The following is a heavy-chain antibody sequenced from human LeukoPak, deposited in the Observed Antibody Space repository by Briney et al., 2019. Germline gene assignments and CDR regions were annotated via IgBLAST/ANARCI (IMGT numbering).Heavy chain of an antibody. CDR3: ARVVKIVGATSYYFDY. CDR1: GGSFSSYY. J-gene: IGHJ4*02. CDR2: IYYSGST. D-gene: IGHD1-26*01. V-gene: IGHV4-59*01. Sequence: KPSETLSLTCAVYGGSFSSYYWSWIRQPPGKGLEWIGYIYYSGSTNYNPSLKSRVTISVDTSKNQFSLKLSSVTAADTAVYYCARVVKIVGATSYYFDYWGQGTLVTVSS.